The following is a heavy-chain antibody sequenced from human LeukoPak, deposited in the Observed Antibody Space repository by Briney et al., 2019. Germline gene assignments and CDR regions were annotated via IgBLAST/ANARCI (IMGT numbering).Heavy chain of an antibody. J-gene: IGHJ4*02. D-gene: IGHD5-18*01. CDR2: IKGDESST. CDR1: GFTFSSYW. CDR3: ARDGYSFGHDCDY. Sequence: GGSLRLSCAASGFTFSSYWMPWVRRTPGKGLVWVSRIKGDESSTSYADSVKGRFTISRDNAKNTPYLQMNSLRAEDTAVYYCARDGYSFGHDCDYWGQGTLVTVSS. V-gene: IGHV3-74*01.